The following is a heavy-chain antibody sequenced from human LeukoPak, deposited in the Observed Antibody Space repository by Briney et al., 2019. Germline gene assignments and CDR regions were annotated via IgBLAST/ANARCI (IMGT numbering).Heavy chain of an antibody. J-gene: IGHJ3*02. CDR1: GFTFSSYS. CDR3: ARDPTTVVTAGAFDI. Sequence: PGGSMRLSCAASGFTFSSYSMNWVRQAPGKGLEWVSSISSSSSYIYYADSVKGRFTISRDNAKNSLYLQMNSLRAEDTAVYYCARDPTTVVTAGAFDIWGQGTMVTVSS. CDR2: ISSSSSYI. V-gene: IGHV3-21*01. D-gene: IGHD4-23*01.